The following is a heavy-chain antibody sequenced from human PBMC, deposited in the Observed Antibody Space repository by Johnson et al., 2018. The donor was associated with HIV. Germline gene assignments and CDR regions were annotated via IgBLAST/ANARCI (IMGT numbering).Heavy chain of an antibody. J-gene: IGHJ3*02. D-gene: IGHD6-6*01. CDR1: QFTFGFYY. CDR2: IRYDGNSK. Sequence: QVQLVESGGGLAKPAWSPRLSCAASQFTFGFYYMNCVRQAPGKGLEWVAFIRYDGNSKYYADSVKGRFTISRDNSKNTLYLQMNSLRAEDTAVYYCAKAFEYSSSSMAFDIWGQGTMVTVSS. V-gene: IGHV3-30*02. CDR3: AKAFEYSSSSMAFDI.